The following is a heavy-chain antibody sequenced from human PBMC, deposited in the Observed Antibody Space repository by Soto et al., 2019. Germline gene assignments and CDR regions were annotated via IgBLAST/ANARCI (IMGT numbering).Heavy chain of an antibody. Sequence: PGGSLRLSCAASGVTFSNYAMHWVRQAPGKGLEWVTVIWYDGSNKYYADSVKGRFTISRDNSKNTLYLQMNSLAAEDTAVYYYANRHHSIAENYWSQGTLVTVSS. CDR1: GVTFSNYA. CDR2: IWYDGSNK. J-gene: IGHJ4*02. V-gene: IGHV3-33*06. CDR3: ANRHHSIAENY. D-gene: IGHD6-6*01.